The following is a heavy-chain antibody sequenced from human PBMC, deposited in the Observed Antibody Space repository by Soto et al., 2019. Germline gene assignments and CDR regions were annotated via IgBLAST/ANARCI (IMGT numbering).Heavy chain of an antibody. Sequence: AGSMRLSCASSDFTFSSNAMSWGRRAPGKGLEWVSGITGSVGITDDEDSVKGQFTISRDNSRTTLYLQMNYMRVEDTAVYFCAKHTTCYFDRTGPGDYFESWGQGTLVTVSS. CDR2: ITGSVGIT. CDR3: AKHTTCYFDRTGPGDYFES. J-gene: IGHJ4*02. V-gene: IGHV3-23*01. D-gene: IGHD3-22*01. CDR1: DFTFSSNA.